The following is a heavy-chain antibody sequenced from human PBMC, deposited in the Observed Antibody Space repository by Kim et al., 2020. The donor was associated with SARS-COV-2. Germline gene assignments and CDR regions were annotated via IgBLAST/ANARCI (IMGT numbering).Heavy chain of an antibody. CDR2: IDHSGST. J-gene: IGHJ6*03. CDR3: ARIGAPATDSYHY. D-gene: IGHD3-16*01. V-gene: IGHV4-34*01. Sequence: SETLSLTCGVYGGSFNGYYWSWIRQPPGKGLEWIGEIDHSGSTSYNPSLKSRVTISFDTSEKQFSLWLNSVTDADTAVYYCARIGAPATDSYHY. CDR1: GGSFNGYY.